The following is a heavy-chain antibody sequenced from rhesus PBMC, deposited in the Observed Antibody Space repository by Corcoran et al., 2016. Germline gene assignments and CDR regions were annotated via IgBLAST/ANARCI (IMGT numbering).Heavy chain of an antibody. CDR2: IDGTGGST. V-gene: IGHV4-160*01. J-gene: IGHJ4*01. Sequence: QVQLQESGPGLVKPSETLSLTCAVAGGSISGYYWSCIRHSPGKGLEWIGRIDGTGGSTDYSPSLKSRVTISTDTSKNQFSLRLSSVTAADTAVYYCARRLNSGSYYYVRYFDYWGQGVLVTVSS. D-gene: IGHD3-16*01. CDR1: GGSISGYY. CDR3: ARRLNSGSYYYVRYFDY.